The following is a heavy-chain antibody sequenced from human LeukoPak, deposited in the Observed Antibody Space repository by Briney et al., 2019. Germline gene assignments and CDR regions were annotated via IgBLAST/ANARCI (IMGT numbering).Heavy chain of an antibody. J-gene: IGHJ2*01. Sequence: TSETLSLTCSVSGGSISSYYWSWIRQPPGKGLEWIGYIYYSGSTNYNPSLKSRVTISVDTSKNQFSLKLSSVTAADTAVYCCARKLGSSGRNSNWYFDLWGRGTLVTVSS. CDR3: ARKLGSSGRNSNWYFDL. D-gene: IGHD3-22*01. V-gene: IGHV4-59*01. CDR2: IYYSGST. CDR1: GGSISSYY.